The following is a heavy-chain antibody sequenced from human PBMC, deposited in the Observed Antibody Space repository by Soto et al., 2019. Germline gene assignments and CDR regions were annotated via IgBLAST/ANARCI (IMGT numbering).Heavy chain of an antibody. V-gene: IGHV3-7*03. CDR1: GFTFISSF. CDR2: INQDGGVT. J-gene: IGHJ4*02. Sequence: PGGSLRLSCVASGFTFISSFTGWIRQAPGKGLEWVANINQDGGVTYYVDSVEGRFTISRDNTKDSLYLQMNSLRGEDTAIYYCARYYRGSGRYFFDYWGQGTPVTVSS. D-gene: IGHD6-19*01. CDR3: ARYYRGSGRYFFDY.